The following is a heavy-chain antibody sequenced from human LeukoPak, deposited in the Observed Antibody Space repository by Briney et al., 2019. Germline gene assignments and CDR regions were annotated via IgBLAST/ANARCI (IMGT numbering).Heavy chain of an antibody. J-gene: IGHJ6*04. CDR1: GFIFSSYA. Sequence: PGGSLRLSCAASGFIFSSYAMHWVRQAPGKGLEWLAVISYDGSNKYYADSVKGRFTISRDNAKNSLYLQMNSLRAEDTAVYYCAELGITMIGGVWGKGTTVTISS. CDR2: ISYDGSNK. CDR3: AELGITMIGGV. V-gene: IGHV3-30*04. D-gene: IGHD3-10*02.